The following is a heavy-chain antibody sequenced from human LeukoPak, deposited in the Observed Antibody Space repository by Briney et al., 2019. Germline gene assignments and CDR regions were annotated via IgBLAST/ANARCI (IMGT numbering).Heavy chain of an antibody. CDR2: ISISSSYI. CDR1: GFTFSSYT. V-gene: IGHV3-21*01. Sequence: PGGSLRLSCAASGFTFSSYTMNWVRQAPGKGLEWVSSISISSSYIYHADSVKGRFTISRDNAKNSLYLQMNSLRAEDTAVYYCATNSGYDFDYYYMDVWGKGTTVTVSS. CDR3: ATNSGYDFDYYYMDV. D-gene: IGHD5-12*01. J-gene: IGHJ6*03.